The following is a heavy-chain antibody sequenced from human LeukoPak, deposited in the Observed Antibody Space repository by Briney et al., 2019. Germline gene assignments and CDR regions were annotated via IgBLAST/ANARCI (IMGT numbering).Heavy chain of an antibody. V-gene: IGHV4-59*01. J-gene: IGHJ1*01. CDR3: ARAEGAEYFQH. CDR2: IYYSGST. CDR1: GGSISSYY. Sequence: SETLSLTCTVSGGSISSYYWSWIRQPPGKGLEWIGYIYYSGSTNYNPSLKSRVTISVDTSKNQFSLKPSSVTAADTAVYYCARAEGAEYFQHWGQGTLVTVSS.